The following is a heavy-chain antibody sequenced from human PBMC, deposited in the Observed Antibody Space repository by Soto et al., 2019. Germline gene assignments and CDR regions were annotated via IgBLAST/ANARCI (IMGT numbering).Heavy chain of an antibody. V-gene: IGHV3-23*01. CDR1: GFTFSSYA. J-gene: IGHJ5*02. CDR3: ARVLWWNDVRVWFDP. Sequence: GGSLRLSCAASGFTFSSYAMSWVRQAPGKGLEWVSAISGSGGSTYYADSVKGRFTISRDNSKNTLYLQMNSLRSDDTAVYYCARVLWWNDVRVWFDPWGQGTLVTVSS. D-gene: IGHD1-1*01. CDR2: ISGSGGST.